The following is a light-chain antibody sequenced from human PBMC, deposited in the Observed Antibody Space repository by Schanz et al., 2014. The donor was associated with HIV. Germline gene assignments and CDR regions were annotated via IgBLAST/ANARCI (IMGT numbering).Light chain of an antibody. V-gene: IGLV2-8*01. J-gene: IGLJ1*01. CDR2: EVS. CDR3: QSSDTSLSAV. CDR1: SSDVGGYNY. Sequence: QSALTQPPSASGSPGQSVTISCTGTSSDVGGYNYVSWYQQHPGKVPKLMIYEVSKRPSGVPDRFSASKSGASASLAITGLQAEDEADYYCQSSDTSLSAVFGTGTKLTVL.